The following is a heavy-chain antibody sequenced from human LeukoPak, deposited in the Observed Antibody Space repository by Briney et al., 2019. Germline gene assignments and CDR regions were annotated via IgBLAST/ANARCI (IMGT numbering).Heavy chain of an antibody. CDR3: AKGPTSFYYDFWSGYQN. V-gene: IGHV3-23*01. Sequence: TGGSLRLSCAASGFTFSSYAMSWVRPPPGKGLEWVSAISGSGGSTYYAHSVKGLFTISRDNSKNTLYLQMNSLRAEDTAVYYCAKGPTSFYYDFWSGYQNWGQGTLVTVSS. CDR1: GFTFSSYA. CDR2: ISGSGGST. J-gene: IGHJ4*02. D-gene: IGHD3-3*01.